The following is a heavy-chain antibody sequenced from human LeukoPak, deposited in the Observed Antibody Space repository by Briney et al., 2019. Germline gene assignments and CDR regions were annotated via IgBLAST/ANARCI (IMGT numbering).Heavy chain of an antibody. D-gene: IGHD6-19*01. V-gene: IGHV1-3*03. Sequence: GASVKVSCKASGYTFTSYAMHWVRQAPGQRLEWMGWINAGNGNTKYSQEFQGRVTITRDTSASTAYMELSSLRSEDMAVYYCARSGIAVAGWMSAFDIWGQGTMVTVSS. CDR2: INAGNGNT. CDR1: GYTFTSYA. CDR3: ARSGIAVAGWMSAFDI. J-gene: IGHJ3*02.